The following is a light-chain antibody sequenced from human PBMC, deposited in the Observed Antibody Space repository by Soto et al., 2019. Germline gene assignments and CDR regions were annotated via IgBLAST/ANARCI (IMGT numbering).Light chain of an antibody. CDR2: DAS. CDR3: QQYDDLPLT. J-gene: IGKJ4*01. CDR1: HDVTNY. V-gene: IGKV1-33*01. Sequence: DIQLTQSPSSLSASVGDRVTITCQASHDVTNYLNWYQQRPGKPPKLLIYDASNLETGVPSRFSGRGSGKSFTYTISSLQSEDFATYYGQQYDDLPLTGGGGTKVEAK.